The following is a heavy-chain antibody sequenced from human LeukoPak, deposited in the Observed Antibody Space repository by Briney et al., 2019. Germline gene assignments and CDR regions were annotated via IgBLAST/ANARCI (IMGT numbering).Heavy chain of an antibody. CDR1: GFSFSSYA. V-gene: IGHV3-23*01. J-gene: IGHJ5*02. Sequence: GGSLRLSCAASGFSFSSYAMSWVRQAPGKGLEWVSAISGSGGSTYYADSVKGRFTISRDNSKNTLYLQMNSLRAEDTAVYYCAKDSRRGLINWFDPWGQGTPVTVSS. CDR3: AKDSRRGLINWFDP. CDR2: ISGSGGST. D-gene: IGHD2-2*01.